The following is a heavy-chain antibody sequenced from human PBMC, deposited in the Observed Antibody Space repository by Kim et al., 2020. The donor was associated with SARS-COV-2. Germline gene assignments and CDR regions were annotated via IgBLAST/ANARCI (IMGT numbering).Heavy chain of an antibody. CDR3: ARGAPGYYFDF. Sequence: TDHADSVKGRFTTSGHNSKNTLYLQMNSLTPEDTAVYYCARGAPGYYFDFWGQGTLVTVSS. D-gene: IGHD2-2*01. V-gene: IGHV3-53*04. J-gene: IGHJ4*02. CDR2: T.